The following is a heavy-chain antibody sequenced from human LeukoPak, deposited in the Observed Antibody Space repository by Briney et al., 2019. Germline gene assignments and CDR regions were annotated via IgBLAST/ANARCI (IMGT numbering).Heavy chain of an antibody. CDR2: INQNGGQT. J-gene: IGHJ4*02. V-gene: IGHV3-7*03. Sequence: GGSLRLSCEASGFSFANHWMTWVRQAPGKGLEWVGDINQNGGQTYYLDSLKGRFTLSRDNAKNSLFLQLNSLRAEDTAVYYCVKNSGWYCLDYWGQGITVFVSS. CDR3: VKNSGWYCLDY. CDR1: GFSFANHW. D-gene: IGHD6-13*01.